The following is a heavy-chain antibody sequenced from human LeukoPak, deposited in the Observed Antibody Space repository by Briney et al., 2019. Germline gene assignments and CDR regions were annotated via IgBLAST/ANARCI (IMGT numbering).Heavy chain of an antibody. J-gene: IGHJ4*01. CDR3: GTSAWVCSLRPRRVADSSGSASAPTARVHDY. V-gene: IGHV3-30-3*02. CDR2: IAYDASNK. D-gene: IGHD3-10*01. Sequence: RGSPSPSLAASGFTSSRFATQGVCQAPGKGLEWVAVIAYDASNKYYADPVKGRFTISRDNSKNTLYLQMNSLRPEDTAVYYRGTSAWVCSLRPRRVADSSGSASAPTARVHDY. CDR1: GFTSSRFA.